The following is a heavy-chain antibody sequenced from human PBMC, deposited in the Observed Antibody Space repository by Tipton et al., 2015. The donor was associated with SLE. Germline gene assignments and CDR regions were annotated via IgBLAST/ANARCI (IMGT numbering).Heavy chain of an antibody. Sequence: TLSLTCTVSGGSISSYYWSWIRQPPGKGLEWIGYINHSGSTNYNPSLKSRVTISVDTSKNQFSLKLSSVTAADTAVYYCARVIAAAGHAFDIWGQGTMVTVSS. CDR2: INHSGST. V-gene: IGHV4-59*12. D-gene: IGHD6-13*01. CDR1: GGSISSYY. CDR3: ARVIAAAGHAFDI. J-gene: IGHJ3*02.